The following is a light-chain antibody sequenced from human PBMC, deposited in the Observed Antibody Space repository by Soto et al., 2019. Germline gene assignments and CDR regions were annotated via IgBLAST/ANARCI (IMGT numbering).Light chain of an antibody. CDR1: QSLVDSDGNTY. V-gene: IGKV2-30*01. CDR2: KVS. CDR3: MQGTYWPPWT. Sequence: DVVLTQSPLSLPVTLGQPASISCRSSQSLVDSDGNTYLNWFQQRPGQSPRRLIYKVSNRDSGVPDRFSGSGSGTDFTLKISMVEAEDVGVYYCMQGTYWPPWTFGQGTKVEIK. J-gene: IGKJ1*01.